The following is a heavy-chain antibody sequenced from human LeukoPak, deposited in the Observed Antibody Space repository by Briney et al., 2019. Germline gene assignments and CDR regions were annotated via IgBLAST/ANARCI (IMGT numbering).Heavy chain of an antibody. D-gene: IGHD3-3*01. CDR1: GFTFSSYE. CDR2: ISSSGSTI. J-gene: IGHJ3*02. CDR3: ASGVRFLEWLPSPPDAFDI. V-gene: IGHV3-48*03. Sequence: GGSPRLSCAASGFTFSSYEMNWVRQAPGKGLEWVSYISSSGSTIYYADSVKGRFTISRDNAKNSLYLQMNSLRAEDTAVYYCASGVRFLEWLPSPPDAFDIWGQGTMVTVSS.